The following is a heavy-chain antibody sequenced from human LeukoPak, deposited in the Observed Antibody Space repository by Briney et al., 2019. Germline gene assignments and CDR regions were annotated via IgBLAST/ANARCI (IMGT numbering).Heavy chain of an antibody. CDR1: GGSFSGYY. CDR2: INHSGST. J-gene: IGHJ4*02. D-gene: IGHD5-12*01. V-gene: IGHV4-34*01. CDR3: ARGPSVTSGYDPFDS. Sequence: PSETLSLTCAVYGGSFSGYYWSWIRQPPGGGLEGIGEINHSGSTNYGAALKSRVTMSVDPSKNQFSLKLNSVTAADTAVYYCARGPSVTSGYDPFDSWGRGTPVTVSS.